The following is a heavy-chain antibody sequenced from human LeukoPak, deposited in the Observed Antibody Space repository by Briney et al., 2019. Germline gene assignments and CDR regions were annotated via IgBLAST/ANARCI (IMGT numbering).Heavy chain of an antibody. J-gene: IGHJ4*02. CDR2: INSDGSST. CDR1: GFTFSSYW. V-gene: IGHV3-74*01. CDR3: ARGGYSYDSSGYI. Sequence: GGSLRLSCAASGFTFSSYWMHWVRQAPGKGLVWVSRINSDGSSTSFAASVKGRFTISRDNAKNTLYLQMNSLRAEDTAVYYCARGGYSYDSSGYIWGQGTLVTVSS. D-gene: IGHD3-22*01.